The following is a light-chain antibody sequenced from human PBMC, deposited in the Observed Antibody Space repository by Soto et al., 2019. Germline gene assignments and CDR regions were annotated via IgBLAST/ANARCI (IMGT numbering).Light chain of an antibody. CDR1: SRDVGGYNS. V-gene: IGLV2-14*01. CDR3: SSYTTGGSYV. J-gene: IGLJ1*01. CDR2: DVS. Sequence: QSALTQPASVSGSPGLSIAISCTGTSRDVGGYNSVSWYQQQPGKVPKLMIYDVSNRPSGVSNRFSGSKSCNTASLTISGLQAEDEGDYYCSSYTTGGSYVFGTGTKVTVL.